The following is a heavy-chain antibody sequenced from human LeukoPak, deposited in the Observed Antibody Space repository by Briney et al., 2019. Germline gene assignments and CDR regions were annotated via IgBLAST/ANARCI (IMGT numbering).Heavy chain of an antibody. J-gene: IGHJ4*02. Sequence: SETLSLTCTVSGGSIRSSSYYWGWIRQPPGNGLEWIGIIYYSGSTYYNPSLKSRVTISVDTSKNQLSLKLSSVTAADTAVYYCARHSSGWSFDYWGQGTLVTVSS. V-gene: IGHV4-39*01. D-gene: IGHD6-19*01. CDR1: GGSIRSSSYY. CDR2: IYYSGST. CDR3: ARHSSGWSFDY.